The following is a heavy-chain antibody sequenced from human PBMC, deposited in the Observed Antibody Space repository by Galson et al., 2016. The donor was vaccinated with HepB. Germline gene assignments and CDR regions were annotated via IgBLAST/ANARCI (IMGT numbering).Heavy chain of an antibody. CDR3: ATGIVVAGKYYYYYMDV. V-gene: IGHV4-39*01. CDR2: VLSSEGT. Sequence: ETLSLTCFVSGGTIRSDYYWGWIRQPPGRGLEWIGSVLSSEGTYYNPSLKSRVTISVDTSKNQFSLRLNSVTAAETGVYYCATGIVVAGKYYYYYMDVWGKVTTVTVS. J-gene: IGHJ6*03. D-gene: IGHD6-19*01. CDR1: GGTIRSDYY.